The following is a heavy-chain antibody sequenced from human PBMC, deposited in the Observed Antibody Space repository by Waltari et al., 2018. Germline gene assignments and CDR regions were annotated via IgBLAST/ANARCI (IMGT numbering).Heavy chain of an antibody. J-gene: IGHJ2*01. D-gene: IGHD2-2*01. Sequence: QVQLVQSGAEVKKPGSSVKVSCKASGGTFSSYAISWVRQAPGQGLEWMGGIIPIFGTANYAQKFQGRVTMTADESTSTAYMELSSLRSEDTAVYYCASPPDQLQNRWYFDLWGRGTLVTVSS. CDR3: ASPPDQLQNRWYFDL. CDR2: IIPIFGTA. CDR1: GGTFSSYA. V-gene: IGHV1-69*01.